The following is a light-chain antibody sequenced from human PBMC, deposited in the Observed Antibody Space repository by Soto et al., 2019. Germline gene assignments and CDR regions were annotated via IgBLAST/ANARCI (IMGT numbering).Light chain of an antibody. V-gene: IGKV3-20*01. CDR3: QQYGSVPLT. CDR1: QSVSTSY. CDR2: GAS. J-gene: IGKJ4*01. Sequence: EIVLTQSPGTLSLSPGERATLSCRASQSVSTSYLAWYQQKPGQAPRLLIYGASSRATGIPDRFSGSRSGEDFTLTISRLEPEDFAEYYCQQYGSVPLTFGGGTKVEIK.